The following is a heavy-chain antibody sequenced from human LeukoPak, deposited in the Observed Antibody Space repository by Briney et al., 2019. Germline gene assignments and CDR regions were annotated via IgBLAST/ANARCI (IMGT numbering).Heavy chain of an antibody. D-gene: IGHD6-13*01. CDR2: ISYDGSNK. V-gene: IGHV3-30*03. CDR3: ARVGSSSWYLVY. J-gene: IGHJ4*02. Sequence: GGSLRLSCAASGFTSSSYGMHWVRQAPGKGLEWVAVISYDGSNKYYVDSVKGRFTISRDNSKNTLYLQMNSLRAEDTAVYYCARVGSSSWYLVYWGQGTLVTVSS. CDR1: GFTSSSYG.